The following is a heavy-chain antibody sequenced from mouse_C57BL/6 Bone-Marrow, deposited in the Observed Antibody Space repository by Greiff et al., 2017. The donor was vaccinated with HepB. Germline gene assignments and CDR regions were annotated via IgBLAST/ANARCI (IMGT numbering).Heavy chain of an antibody. V-gene: IGHV1-19*01. J-gene: IGHJ2*01. CDR2: INPYNGGT. CDR3: TTGGFFDY. CDR1: GYTFTDYY. D-gene: IGHD1-1*01. Sequence: EVQLQQSGPVLVKPGASVKMSCKASGYTFTDYYMNWVKQSHGKSLEWIGVINPYNGGTSYNQKFKGKATLTVDKSFSTAYMELSSLTSEDTAVYYCTTGGFFDYWGQGTTLTVSS.